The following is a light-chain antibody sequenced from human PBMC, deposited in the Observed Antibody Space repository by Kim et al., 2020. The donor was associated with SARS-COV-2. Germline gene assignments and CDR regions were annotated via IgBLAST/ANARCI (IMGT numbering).Light chain of an antibody. CDR3: QAWDSSTVV. CDR1: KLGDRY. J-gene: IGLJ2*01. CDR2: QDS. V-gene: IGLV3-1*01. Sequence: VSPGQTARITCSGDKLGDRYACWYQQKPCQSPVLVIYQDSKRPSGIPERFSGSNSGNTVTLTISGTQAMDEADYYCQAWDSSTVVFGGGTQLTVL.